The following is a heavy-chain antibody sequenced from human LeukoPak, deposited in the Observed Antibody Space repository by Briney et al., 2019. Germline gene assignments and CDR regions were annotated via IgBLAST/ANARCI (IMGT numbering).Heavy chain of an antibody. Sequence: GGSLKLSCAASGFSFSSYSMNWARQSPGKGLEWDSYISSSSSTISYADSVKGRFTISRDNAKNSLYLQMNSLRAEDTALYYCASGYGSYQLPLYSSGWYNYWGQGTLVTVSS. V-gene: IGHV3-48*01. D-gene: IGHD6-19*01. CDR3: ASGYGSYQLPLYSSGWYNY. CDR1: GFSFSSYS. J-gene: IGHJ4*02. CDR2: ISSSSSTI.